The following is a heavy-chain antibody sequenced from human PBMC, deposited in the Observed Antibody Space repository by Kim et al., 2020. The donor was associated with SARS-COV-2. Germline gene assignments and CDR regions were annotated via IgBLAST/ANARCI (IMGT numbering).Heavy chain of an antibody. CDR3: AREDIVVVPAVYGMDV. J-gene: IGHJ6*02. D-gene: IGHD2-2*01. CDR1: GYTFTSYA. Sequence: ASVKVSCKASGYTFTSYAMNWVRQAPGQGLEWMGWINTNTGNPTYAQGFTGRFVFSLDTSVSTAYLQISSLKAEDTAVYYCAREDIVVVPAVYGMDVWGQGTTVTVSS. CDR2: INTNTGNP. V-gene: IGHV7-4-1*02.